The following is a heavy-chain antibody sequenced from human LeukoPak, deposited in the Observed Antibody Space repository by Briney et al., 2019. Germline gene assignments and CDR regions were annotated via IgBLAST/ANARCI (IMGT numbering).Heavy chain of an antibody. CDR2: IYWDDDK. Sequence: SGPTLVKPTQTLTLTCTFSGFSLSTSGVGVGWIRQPPGKALEWLALIYWDDDKRYSPSLKSRLTITKDTSKNQVVLTLTNMDPVDTATYYCAPATTYNWFDPWGQGTLVTVSS. V-gene: IGHV2-5*02. CDR1: GFSLSTSGVG. CDR3: APATTYNWFDP. J-gene: IGHJ5*02. D-gene: IGHD4-17*01.